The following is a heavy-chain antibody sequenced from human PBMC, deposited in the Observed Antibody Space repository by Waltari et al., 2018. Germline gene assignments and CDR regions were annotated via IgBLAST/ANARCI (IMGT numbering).Heavy chain of an antibody. J-gene: IGHJ6*02. D-gene: IGHD1-1*01. V-gene: IGHV1-2*02. CDR1: GYTFTAYY. CDR2: FNPKTGGT. Sequence: QAQLEQSGAEVKKPGASVKVSCEASGYTFTAYYLHWVRQAPGQGLEWMQEFNPKTGGTNYAQKFQGRVTMTRETSIGTAYMELGGLRSDDTAVYYCARDRRPTERLPLSYGMDVWGQGTTVTVSS. CDR3: ARDRRPTERLPLSYGMDV.